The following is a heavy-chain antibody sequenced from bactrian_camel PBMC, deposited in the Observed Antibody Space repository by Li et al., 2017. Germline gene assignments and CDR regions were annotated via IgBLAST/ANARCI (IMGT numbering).Heavy chain of an antibody. Sequence: HVQLVESGGGSVEAGGSLRLSCVASGESYSTECMGWFRQPPGKEREGVAVLYTGGTTYYDESVKGRFTISRDNAKDTLYLQMNSLKIEDTAVYYCALGSSRQATMTARGKGTQVTVS. D-gene: IGHD3*01. CDR1: GESYSTEC. V-gene: IGHV3S53*01. J-gene: IGHJ4*01. CDR2: LYTGGTT.